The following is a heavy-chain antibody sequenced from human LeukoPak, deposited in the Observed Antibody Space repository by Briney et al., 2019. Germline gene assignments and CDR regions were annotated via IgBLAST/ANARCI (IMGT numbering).Heavy chain of an antibody. CDR2: INSNSGGT. CDR3: ARGRIHSWSDAFDI. D-gene: IGHD5-18*01. V-gene: IGHV1-2*02. J-gene: IGHJ3*02. Sequence: ASVNVSHKSSVYTFIYRYMHWVGQAPGQGLEWMGWINSNSGGTKYAQKFQGSVIMPRDTSISTAYMELSRLKSDDTAVYYCARGRIHSWSDAFDIWGQGTTVTVSS. CDR1: VYTFIYRY.